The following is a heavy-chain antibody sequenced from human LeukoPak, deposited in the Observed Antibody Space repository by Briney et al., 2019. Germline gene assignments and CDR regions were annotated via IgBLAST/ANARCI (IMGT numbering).Heavy chain of an antibody. Sequence: PGRSLRLSCAASGFTFSSYGMHWVRQAPGKGLEWVAVIWNDGSKSNYPDSVKGRFTISRDDSKNTLFLQMSSLRVEDTAVYYCAKDRGGMETWGQGTLVTVSS. V-gene: IGHV3-33*06. CDR2: IWNDGSKS. CDR1: GFTFSSYG. J-gene: IGHJ5*02. D-gene: IGHD1-1*01. CDR3: AKDRGGMET.